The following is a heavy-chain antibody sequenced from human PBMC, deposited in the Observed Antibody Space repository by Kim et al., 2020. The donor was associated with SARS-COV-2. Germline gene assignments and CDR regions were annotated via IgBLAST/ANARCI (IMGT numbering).Heavy chain of an antibody. CDR1: GGSISSGDYY. CDR2: IYYSGST. CDR3: ARDGSSSGYYY. J-gene: IGHJ4*02. V-gene: IGHV4-30-4*01. Sequence: SETLSLTCTVSGGSISSGDYYWSWIRQPPGKGLEWIGYIYYSGSTYYNPSLKSRVTISVDTSKNQFSLKLSSVTAADTAVYYCARDGSSSGYYYWGQGTLVTVSS. D-gene: IGHD6-6*01.